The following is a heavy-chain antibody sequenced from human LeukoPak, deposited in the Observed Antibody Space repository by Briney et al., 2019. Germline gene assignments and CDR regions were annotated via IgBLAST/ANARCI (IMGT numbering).Heavy chain of an antibody. Sequence: GGSLRLSCAASGFTFSSYSMNWVRQAPGKGLEWVSSISSSSYIYYADSVKGRFTISRDNAKNTLYLQMNSLRAEDTAVYYCAKDLRTVSPGGMDVWGQGTTVTVSS. D-gene: IGHD4-11*01. CDR1: GFTFSSYS. V-gene: IGHV3-21*04. CDR3: AKDLRTVSPGGMDV. J-gene: IGHJ6*02. CDR2: ISSSSYI.